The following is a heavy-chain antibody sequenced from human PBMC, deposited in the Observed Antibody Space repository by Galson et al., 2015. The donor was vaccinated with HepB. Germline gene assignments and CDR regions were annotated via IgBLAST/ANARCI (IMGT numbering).Heavy chain of an antibody. J-gene: IGHJ6*03. CDR2: ISGSGGST. V-gene: IGHV3-23*01. Sequence: SLRLSCAASGFTFNSYAMSWVRQAPGKGLEWVSGISGSGGSTYYADSVKGRFTISRDNSKNTLYLQMNSLRAEDTAVYYCAKESIVVVPAAILDYYYYYMDVWGKGTTVTVSS. D-gene: IGHD2-2*02. CDR1: GFTFNSYA. CDR3: AKESIVVVPAAILDYYYYYMDV.